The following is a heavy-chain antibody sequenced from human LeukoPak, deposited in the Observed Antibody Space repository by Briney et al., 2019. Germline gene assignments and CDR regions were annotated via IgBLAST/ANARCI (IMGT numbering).Heavy chain of an antibody. D-gene: IGHD2-2*01. CDR3: ARAGHRYCSSTSCYLMDWFDP. J-gene: IGHJ5*02. CDR2: INHSGST. CDR1: GGSFSGYY. V-gene: IGHV4-34*01. Sequence: PSETLSLTCAVYGGSFSGYYWSWIRQPPGKGLEWIGEINHSGSTNYNPSLKSRVTISVDTSKNQFSLKLSSVTAADTAVYYCARAGHRYCSSTSCYLMDWFDPWGQGTLVTVSS.